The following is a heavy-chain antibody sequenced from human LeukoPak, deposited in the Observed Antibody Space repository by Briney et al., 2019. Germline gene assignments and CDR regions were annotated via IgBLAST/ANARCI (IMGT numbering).Heavy chain of an antibody. D-gene: IGHD4-17*01. V-gene: IGHV3-30*02. CDR1: GFTFSSYG. J-gene: IGHJ4*02. CDR3: ARIDYGDYAHDY. Sequence: GESLRLSCAASGFTFSSYGMHWVRQAPGKGLEWVAFIRYDGSNKCYADSVKGRFTISRDNSKNTLYLQMNSLRAEDTAIYYCARIDYGDYAHDYWGRGTLVTVSS. CDR2: IRYDGSNK.